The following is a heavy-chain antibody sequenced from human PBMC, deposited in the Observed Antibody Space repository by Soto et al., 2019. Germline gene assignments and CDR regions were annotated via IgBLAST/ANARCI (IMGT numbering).Heavy chain of an antibody. J-gene: IGHJ6*02. Sequence: QVQLVESGGGVVQPGRSLRLSCAASGFTFSSYGMHWVRQAPGKGLEWVAVIWYDGSNKYYADSVKGRFTISRDNSKNKLYLQMNSLRAEDTAVYYCARDWEEGGAQSPYGMDVWGQGTTVTVSS. CDR3: ARDWEEGGAQSPYGMDV. D-gene: IGHD3-16*01. CDR1: GFTFSSYG. CDR2: IWYDGSNK. V-gene: IGHV3-33*01.